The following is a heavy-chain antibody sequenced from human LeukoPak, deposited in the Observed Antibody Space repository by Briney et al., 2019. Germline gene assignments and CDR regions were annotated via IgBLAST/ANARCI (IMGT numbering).Heavy chain of an antibody. V-gene: IGHV1-2*04. Sequence: GAAVKVSCMPSGYTFTGYYMHWGRQAPGQGRGWVGWTNTNSGGTNYEQKFQGWVTMTRDTSMSTAYMELSRLRSEDAAVYYCARDIIAANQYNWFDPWGQGTLVTVSS. D-gene: IGHD6-25*01. CDR2: TNTNSGGT. J-gene: IGHJ5*02. CDR1: GYTFTGYY. CDR3: ARDIIAANQYNWFDP.